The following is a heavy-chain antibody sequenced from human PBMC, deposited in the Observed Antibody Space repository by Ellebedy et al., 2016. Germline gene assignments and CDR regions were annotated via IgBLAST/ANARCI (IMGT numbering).Heavy chain of an antibody. J-gene: IGHJ6*02. D-gene: IGHD6-6*01. Sequence: KFQGRVTITRDTSASTAYMELSSLRSEDTAVYYCARVKILEGQLADYYYYGMDVWGQGTTVTVSS. CDR3: ARVKILEGQLADYYYYGMDV. V-gene: IGHV1-3*01.